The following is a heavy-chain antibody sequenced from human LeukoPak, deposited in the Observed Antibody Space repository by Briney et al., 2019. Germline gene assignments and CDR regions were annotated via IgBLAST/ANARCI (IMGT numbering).Heavy chain of an antibody. J-gene: IGHJ4*02. CDR2: INHSGTT. V-gene: IGHV4-34*01. D-gene: IGHD1-7*01. Sequence: KPSETLSLTCAVYGGSFSAYYWSWIRQPPGKGLEWIGEINHSGTTNCNPSLKSRVTISVDTSKNQFFLKLNSVTAADTAVYFCARGVTGTSQLFDYWGQGTLVTVSS. CDR1: GGSFSAYY. CDR3: ARGVTGTSQLFDY.